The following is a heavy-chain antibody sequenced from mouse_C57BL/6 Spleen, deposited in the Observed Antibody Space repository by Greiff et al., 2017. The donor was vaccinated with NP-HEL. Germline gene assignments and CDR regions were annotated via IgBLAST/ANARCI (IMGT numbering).Heavy chain of an antibody. CDR3: ARSGSSYPAWFAC. J-gene: IGHJ3*01. V-gene: IGHV5-17*01. Sequence: DVMLVESGGGLVKPGGSLKLSCAASGFTFSDYGMHWVRQAPEKGLEWVAYISSGSSTIYYADTVKGRFTISRDNAKNTLFLQMTSLRSEDTAMYYCARSGSSYPAWFACWGQGTLVTVSA. CDR1: GFTFSDYG. D-gene: IGHD1-1*01. CDR2: ISSGSSTI.